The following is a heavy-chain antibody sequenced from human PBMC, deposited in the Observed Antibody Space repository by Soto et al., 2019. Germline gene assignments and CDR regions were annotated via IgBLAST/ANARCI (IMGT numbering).Heavy chain of an antibody. Sequence: PGVPLILSCAASGFTFSSYAMSWVRQAPGKGLEWVSAISGSGGSTYYADSVKGRFTISRDNSKNTLYLQMNSLRAEDTAVYYCAEDGGYPYYFDYWGQGTLVTVSS. CDR1: GFTFSSYA. CDR2: ISGSGGST. V-gene: IGHV3-23*01. CDR3: AEDGGYPYYFDY. D-gene: IGHD5-12*01. J-gene: IGHJ4*02.